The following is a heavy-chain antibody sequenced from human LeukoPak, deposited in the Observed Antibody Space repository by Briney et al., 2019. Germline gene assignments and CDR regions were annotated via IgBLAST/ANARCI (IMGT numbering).Heavy chain of an antibody. D-gene: IGHD5-24*01. V-gene: IGHV3-7*02. Sequence: GGALRLSCAASGFTFTNNRMTWFRLTPGTGVGCVSNVNEEGREKNYVDSVKGGFTISRDNAKNSVYMQMNNLRVEATAVYYCARGRGSIETWGEGNLVTVSS. CDR3: ARGRGSIET. CDR2: VNEEGREK. CDR1: GFTFTNNR. J-gene: IGHJ5*02.